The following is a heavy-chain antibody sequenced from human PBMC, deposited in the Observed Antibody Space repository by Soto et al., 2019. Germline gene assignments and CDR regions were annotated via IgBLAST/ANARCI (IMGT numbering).Heavy chain of an antibody. Sequence: ASVKVSCKASVYTFTSYGISWVRQAPGQGLEWMGWISAYNGNTNYAQKLQGRVTMTTDTSTSTAYMGLRSLRSDDTAVYYCARDANFDWLPAYYMDVWGKGTTVTVSS. CDR1: VYTFTSYG. J-gene: IGHJ6*03. D-gene: IGHD3-9*01. CDR2: ISAYNGNT. CDR3: ARDANFDWLPAYYMDV. V-gene: IGHV1-18*01.